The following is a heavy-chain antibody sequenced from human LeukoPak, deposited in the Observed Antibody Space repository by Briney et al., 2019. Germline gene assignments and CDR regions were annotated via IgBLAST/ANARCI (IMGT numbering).Heavy chain of an antibody. CDR2: INPSGGST. V-gene: IGHV1-46*03. CDR1: GYTFTSYD. CDR3: ASNWNYASPADY. D-gene: IGHD1-7*01. J-gene: IGHJ4*02. Sequence: ASVKVSCKASGYTFTSYDMHWVRQAPGQGLEWMGIINPSGGSTSYAQKFQGRVTMTRDMSTSTVYMELSSLRSEDTAVYYCASNWNYASPADYWGQGTLVTVSS.